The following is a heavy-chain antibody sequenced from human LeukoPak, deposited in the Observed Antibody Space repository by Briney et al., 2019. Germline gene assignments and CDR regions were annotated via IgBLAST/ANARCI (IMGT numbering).Heavy chain of an antibody. Sequence: GGSLRLSCAASGFSFRDYWVSWMRQAPGKGLEWVSYISGGSDHTNYADSVKGRFTISRHNAKNSLYLQMNSLRAEDTAVYYCARGLYYYDSSAYNDAFDIWGQGTVVTVSS. CDR1: GFSFRDYW. J-gene: IGHJ3*02. CDR2: ISGGSDHT. V-gene: IGHV3-11*06. CDR3: ARGLYYYDSSAYNDAFDI. D-gene: IGHD3-22*01.